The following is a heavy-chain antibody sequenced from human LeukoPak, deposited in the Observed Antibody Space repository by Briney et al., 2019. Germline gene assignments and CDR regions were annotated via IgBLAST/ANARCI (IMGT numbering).Heavy chain of an antibody. D-gene: IGHD2-21*02. CDR3: AGTYCGGDCYPARFDY. J-gene: IGHJ4*02. Sequence: SETLSLTCTVSGGSISSSSYYWSWIRQPPGKGLEWIGEINHSGSTNYNPSLKSRVTISVDTSKNQFSLKLSSVTAADTAVYYCAGTYCGGDCYPARFDYWGQGTLVTVSS. V-gene: IGHV4-39*07. CDR1: GGSISSSSYY. CDR2: INHSGST.